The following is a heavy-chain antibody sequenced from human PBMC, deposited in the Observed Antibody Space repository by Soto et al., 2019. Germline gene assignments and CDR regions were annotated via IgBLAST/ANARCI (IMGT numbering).Heavy chain of an antibody. CDR3: AKGVVRTYYGMDV. J-gene: IGHJ6*02. Sequence: GGSLRLSCAASGFTFSSYAMSWVRQAPGKGLEWVSAISGSGGSTYYADSVKGRFTISRDNSKNTLYLQMHSMRAEDTAVYYCAKGVVRTYYGMDVWGQGTTVTVSS. D-gene: IGHD3-3*01. CDR2: ISGSGGST. V-gene: IGHV3-23*01. CDR1: GFTFSSYA.